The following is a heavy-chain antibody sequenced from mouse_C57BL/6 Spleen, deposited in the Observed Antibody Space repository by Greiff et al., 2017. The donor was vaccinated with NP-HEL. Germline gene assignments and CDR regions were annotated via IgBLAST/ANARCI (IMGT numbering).Heavy chain of an antibody. V-gene: IGHV7-3*01. Sequence: EVQLVESGGGLVQPGGSLSLSCAASGFTFTDYYMSWVRQPPGKALEWLGFIRNKANGYTTEYSASVKGRFTISRDNSQSILYLQMNALRAEDSATYYCARGDGYYFDYWGQGTTLTVSS. CDR1: GFTFTDYY. J-gene: IGHJ2*01. CDR2: IRNKANGYTT. CDR3: ARGDGYYFDY. D-gene: IGHD1-1*01.